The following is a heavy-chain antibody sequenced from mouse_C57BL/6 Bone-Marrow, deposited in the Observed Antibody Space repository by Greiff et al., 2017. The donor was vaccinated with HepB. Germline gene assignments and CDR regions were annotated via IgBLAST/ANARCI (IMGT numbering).Heavy chain of an antibody. Sequence: QVQLQQSGAELMKPGASVKLSCKATGYTFTGYWIEWVKQRPGHGLEWIGEIFPGSGSTNYNEKFKGKATFTADTSSNTAYMKLSSLTTEDSAIYDCARELFITTVVGYWYFDDWGTGTTVTVSS. J-gene: IGHJ1*03. CDR2: IFPGSGST. CDR3: ARELFITTVVGYWYFDD. D-gene: IGHD1-1*01. CDR1: GYTFTGYW. V-gene: IGHV1-9*01.